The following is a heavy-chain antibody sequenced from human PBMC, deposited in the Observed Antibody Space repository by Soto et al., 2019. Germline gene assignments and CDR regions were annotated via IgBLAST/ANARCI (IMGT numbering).Heavy chain of an antibody. Sequence: QLQLQESGPGLVKPSETLSLTCTDSGGSISSSSYYWGWMRQPPGKGLEWIGSIYYSGSTYYNPSLKSRVTISVDTSKNQFSLKLSSVTAADTAVYYCAGPWGFDAFDIWGQGTMVTVSS. J-gene: IGHJ3*02. CDR3: AGPWGFDAFDI. CDR2: IYYSGST. D-gene: IGHD3-16*01. V-gene: IGHV4-39*01. CDR1: GGSISSSSYY.